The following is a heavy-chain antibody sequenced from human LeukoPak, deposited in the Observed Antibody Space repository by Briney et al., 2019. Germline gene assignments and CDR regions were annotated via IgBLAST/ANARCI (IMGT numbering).Heavy chain of an antibody. CDR1: GFTFSDYY. Sequence: GGALRLSCAASGFTFSDYYMSWIRQAPGKGLEWVSYISSSCSTRYDADAVKGRFPISRHNAKNSLYLQMNSLRAEDTAVYYCARSGPMTTLVNSYWGQGTLVTVSS. CDR2: ISSSCSTR. V-gene: IGHV3-11*01. CDR3: ARSGPMTTLVNSY. J-gene: IGHJ4*02. D-gene: IGHD4-23*01.